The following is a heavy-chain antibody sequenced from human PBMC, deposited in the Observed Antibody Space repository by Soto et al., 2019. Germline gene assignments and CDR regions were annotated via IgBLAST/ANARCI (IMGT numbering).Heavy chain of an antibody. V-gene: IGHV3-23*04. J-gene: IGHJ4*02. CDR2: ISGSAYST. Sequence: EVQLVESGGGLVQPGGSLTLSCTASGFTFSTHAMSWVRQAPGKGLEWVSAISGSAYSTYFADSLKGRFRIFRDNSRNTLYLQMHSLTAEDTAIYYCAKWPETGYSPFDYWGQGTLVAVSS. CDR1: GFTFSTHA. D-gene: IGHD3-9*01. CDR3: AKWPETGYSPFDY.